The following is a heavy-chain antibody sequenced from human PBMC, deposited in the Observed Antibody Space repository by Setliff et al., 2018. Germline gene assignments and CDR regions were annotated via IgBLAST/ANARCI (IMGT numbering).Heavy chain of an antibody. CDR1: GYTFTGYY. Sequence: ASVKVSCKASGYTFTGYYMHWVRQAPGQGLEWTGWINPNSGGTNYAQKFQGWVTMTRDTSISTAYMELSRLRSDDTAVYYCARDRDSSGYPYYFDYWGQGTLVTVSS. CDR2: INPNSGGT. CDR3: ARDRDSSGYPYYFDY. D-gene: IGHD3-22*01. V-gene: IGHV1-2*04. J-gene: IGHJ4*02.